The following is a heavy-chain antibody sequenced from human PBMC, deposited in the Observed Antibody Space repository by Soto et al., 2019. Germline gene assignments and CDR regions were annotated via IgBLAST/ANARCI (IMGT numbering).Heavy chain of an antibody. V-gene: IGHV3-74*01. D-gene: IGHD1-26*01. CDR1: GFTFNTYW. Sequence: GGSLRLSCTASGFTFNTYWMHWVRQAPGEGLVWVARIDSDGRGTSYADSVKDRFAISRDNAKSTLYLQMNNVRAEDTAVYYCARDRYSGSSPGNYWGRGTLVTVSS. CDR3: ARDRYSGSSPGNY. CDR2: IDSDGRGT. J-gene: IGHJ4*02.